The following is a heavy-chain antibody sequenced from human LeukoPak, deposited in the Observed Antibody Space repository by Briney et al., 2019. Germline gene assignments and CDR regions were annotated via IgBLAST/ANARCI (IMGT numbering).Heavy chain of an antibody. V-gene: IGHV4-30-4*08. CDR1: GGSINSVDYY. Sequence: SQTLSLTCTVSGGSINSVDYYWSWIRQHPGKGLEWIGYISHSGSAQYNPSLKSRVTISVDTSKNHFSLNLNSVTAADTAVYFCARTPDYFDLWGQGTLVTVSS. CDR2: ISHSGSA. CDR3: ARTPDYFDL. J-gene: IGHJ4*02.